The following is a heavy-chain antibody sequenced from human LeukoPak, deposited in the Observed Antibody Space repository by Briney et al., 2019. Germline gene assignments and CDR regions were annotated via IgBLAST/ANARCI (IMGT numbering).Heavy chain of an antibody. J-gene: IGHJ4*02. V-gene: IGHV3-30-3*01. CDR3: ARDRRYCGGGSCYFDYLFDY. CDR2: ISYDGSIN. CDR1: GFSFNSYA. D-gene: IGHD2-15*01. Sequence: GGSLRLSCAASGFSFNSYAVHWVRQAPGKGLEWVAVISYDGSINFYAASVKGRFTISRDNSKNTLYLQMNSLRTEDTALYFCARDRRYCGGGSCYFDYLFDYWGQGTLVTVSS.